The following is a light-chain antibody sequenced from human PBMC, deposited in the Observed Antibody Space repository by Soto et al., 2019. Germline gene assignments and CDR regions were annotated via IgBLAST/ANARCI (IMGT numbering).Light chain of an antibody. Sequence: EIGMTQSPATLSVSPGERATLSCRASQSVSSNLAWYQQKPGQAPRLLIYGASTRATGIPARFSGSGSGTHFTLTISSLQPEDFATYYCQQANTFPLTFGQGTRLEIK. CDR3: QQANTFPLT. CDR1: QSVSSN. CDR2: GAS. V-gene: IGKV3-15*01. J-gene: IGKJ5*01.